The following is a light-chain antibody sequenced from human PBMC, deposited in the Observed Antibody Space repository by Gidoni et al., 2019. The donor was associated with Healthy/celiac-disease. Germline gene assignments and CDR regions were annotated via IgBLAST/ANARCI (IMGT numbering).Light chain of an antibody. Sequence: EIVLTQSPGTLSLSQGERATLSCRASQSVSSSYLAWYQQKPGQAPRLLIYGASSGSGTDFTLTISRLEPEDFAVYYCQQYGSSVTFGQGTKLEIK. CDR3: QQYGSSVT. V-gene: IGKV3-20*01. CDR1: QSVSSSY. CDR2: GAS. J-gene: IGKJ2*01.